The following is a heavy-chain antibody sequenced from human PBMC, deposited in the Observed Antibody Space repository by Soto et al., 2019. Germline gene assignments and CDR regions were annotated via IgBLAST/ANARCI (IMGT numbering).Heavy chain of an antibody. Sequence: QVQLVESGGGVVQPGRSLRLSCAASGFTFSNYDIHWVRQAPGKGLEWVAVISYDGSNKYYVDSVKGRFTISRDNSRYTLFLQMSSLRAEDTAVYYCAKDRQHASSWGGFDFWGQGTLVTVSS. CDR1: GFTFSNYD. D-gene: IGHD6-13*01. J-gene: IGHJ4*02. CDR2: ISYDGSNK. CDR3: AKDRQHASSWGGFDF. V-gene: IGHV3-30*18.